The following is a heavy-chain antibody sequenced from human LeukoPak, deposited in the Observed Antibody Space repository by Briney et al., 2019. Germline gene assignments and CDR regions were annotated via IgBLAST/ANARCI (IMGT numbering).Heavy chain of an antibody. Sequence: GGSLRLSCAASGFTFSSYGMHWVRQAPGKGLEWVAFIRYDGSNKYYADSVKGRFTISRDNSKNTLYLRMNSLRAEDTAVYYCARDSRTSISVDYWGQGTLVTVSS. CDR1: GFTFSSYG. J-gene: IGHJ4*02. D-gene: IGHD2-21*01. CDR3: ARDSRTSISVDY. V-gene: IGHV3-30*02. CDR2: IRYDGSNK.